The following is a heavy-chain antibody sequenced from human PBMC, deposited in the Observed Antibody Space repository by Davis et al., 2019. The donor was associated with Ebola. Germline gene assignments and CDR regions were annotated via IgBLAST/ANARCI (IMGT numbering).Heavy chain of an antibody. V-gene: IGHV3-48*02. D-gene: IGHD4/OR15-4a*01. CDR2: ISSSSSTI. Sequence: GESLKISCAASGFTFSSYSMNWVRQAPGKGLEWVSYISSSSSTIYYADSVKGRFTISRDNAKNSLYLQMNSLRDEDTAVYYCARDLATNLRNYYYGMDVWGQGTTVTVSS. CDR3: ARDLATNLRNYYYGMDV. J-gene: IGHJ6*02. CDR1: GFTFSSYS.